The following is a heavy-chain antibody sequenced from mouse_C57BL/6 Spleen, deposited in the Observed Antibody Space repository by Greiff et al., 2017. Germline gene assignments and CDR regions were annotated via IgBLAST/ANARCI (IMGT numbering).Heavy chain of an antibody. D-gene: IGHD3-2*02. Sequence: VQLQQSGAELMKPGASVKLSCKATGYTFTGYWIEWVKQRPGHGLQWIGEILPGSGSTNYNEKFKGKATFTADTSSNPAYMQLSSLTTEDSAIYYGAREAQRYYAMDYWGQGTSVTVSS. V-gene: IGHV1-9*01. CDR2: ILPGSGST. CDR3: AREAQRYYAMDY. J-gene: IGHJ4*01. CDR1: GYTFTGYW.